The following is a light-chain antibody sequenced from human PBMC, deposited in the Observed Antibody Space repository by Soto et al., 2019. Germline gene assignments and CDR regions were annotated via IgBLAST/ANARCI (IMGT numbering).Light chain of an antibody. CDR2: DVN. CDR1: SSDVGGYNY. V-gene: IGLV2-14*01. J-gene: IGLJ3*02. Sequence: QSVPTQPASVSGSPGQSVTISCTGSSSDVGGYNYVSWYQQHPGKVPKLIIYDVNNRPSGVSNRFSGSKSGNTASLTISGLQAEDEADYYCSSYTSSSTRVFGGGTKVTVL. CDR3: SSYTSSSTRV.